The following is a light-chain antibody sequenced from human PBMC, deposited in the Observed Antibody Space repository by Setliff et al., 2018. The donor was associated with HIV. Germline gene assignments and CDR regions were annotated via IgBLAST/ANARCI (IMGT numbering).Light chain of an antibody. CDR1: SSDVGGYNY. V-gene: IGLV2-14*03. CDR3: SSYRSGSGYNYV. J-gene: IGLJ1*01. CDR2: DVS. Sequence: QSALAQPPSVSGSPGQSVTISCTGTSSDVGGYNYVSWYQQHPTKAPKFIIFDVSHRASGVSNRFSGSKSGNTASLTISGLQAEDEAYYYCSSYRSGSGYNYVFGTGTKSPS.